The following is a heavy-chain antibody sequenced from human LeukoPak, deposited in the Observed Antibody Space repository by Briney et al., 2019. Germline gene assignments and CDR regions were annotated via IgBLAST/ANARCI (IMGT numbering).Heavy chain of an antibody. J-gene: IGHJ4*02. D-gene: IGHD5-18*01. Sequence: ASVKVSCKASGYTFTGYYMHWVRQAPGQGLEWKGRINPNSGGTNYAQKFQGRVTMTRDTSISTAYMELSRLRSDDTAVYYCARGYSYGLDYFDYWGQGTLVTVSS. CDR1: GYTFTGYY. CDR2: INPNSGGT. CDR3: ARGYSYGLDYFDY. V-gene: IGHV1-2*06.